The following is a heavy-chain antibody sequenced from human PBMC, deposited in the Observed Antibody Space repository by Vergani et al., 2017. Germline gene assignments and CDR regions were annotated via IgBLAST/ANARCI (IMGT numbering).Heavy chain of an antibody. Sequence: QVQLVESGGGVVQPGRSLRLSCAASGFTFSSYAMHWVRQAPGKGLEWVAVISYDGSNKYYADSGKGRFTISRDNSKNTLYLQMNSLRAEDTAVYYCAREWYYDFWSGYYGDPARGAFDIWGQGTMVTVSS. CDR3: AREWYYDFWSGYYGDPARGAFDI. CDR2: ISYDGSNK. CDR1: GFTFSSYA. J-gene: IGHJ3*02. D-gene: IGHD3-3*01. V-gene: IGHV3-30-3*01.